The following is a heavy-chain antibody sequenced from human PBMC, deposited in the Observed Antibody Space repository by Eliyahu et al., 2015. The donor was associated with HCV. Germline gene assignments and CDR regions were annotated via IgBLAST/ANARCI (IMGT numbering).Heavy chain of an antibody. D-gene: IGHD1-14*01. CDR3: AGGLSRTYFDY. CDR1: GGSISSYY. Sequence: QVQLQESGPGLVKPSETLSLTCTVSGGSISSYYWSWIRQPPGKGLEWIGYIYYSGSTNYNPPLKSRVTISVDTSKNQFSLKLSSVTAADTAVYYCAGGLSRTYFDYWGQGTLVTVSS. J-gene: IGHJ4*02. CDR2: IYYSGST. V-gene: IGHV4-59*08.